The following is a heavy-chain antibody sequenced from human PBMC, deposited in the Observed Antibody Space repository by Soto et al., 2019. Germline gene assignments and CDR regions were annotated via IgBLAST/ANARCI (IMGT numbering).Heavy chain of an antibody. Sequence: QVQLVESGGGVVQPGRSLRLSCAASGFTFSSYGMHWVRQAPGKGLEWVAVIWYDGSNKYYADSVKGRFTISRDNSKNTLYLQMNSLRAEDTAVYYCAREGLVEAARCFDYWGQGTLVTVSS. J-gene: IGHJ4*02. V-gene: IGHV3-33*01. CDR1: GFTFSSYG. CDR3: AREGLVEAARCFDY. D-gene: IGHD6-6*01. CDR2: IWYDGSNK.